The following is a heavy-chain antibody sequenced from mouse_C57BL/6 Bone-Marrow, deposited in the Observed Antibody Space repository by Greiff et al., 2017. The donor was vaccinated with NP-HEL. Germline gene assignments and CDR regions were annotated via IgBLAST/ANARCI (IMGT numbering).Heavy chain of an antibody. J-gene: IGHJ4*01. CDR3: ARRRVATYYAMDY. CDR2: ISSGGGSP. V-gene: IGHV5-12*01. D-gene: IGHD1-1*01. CDR1: GFTFSDYY. Sequence: EVKLVESGGGLVQPGGSLKLSCAASGFTFSDYYMYWVRQTPETRLAWVAYISSGGGSPYYPDPVKGRFTICRDNAKNTLYLQMSRLKSENTAMYDCARRRVATYYAMDYWGQGTSVTAST.